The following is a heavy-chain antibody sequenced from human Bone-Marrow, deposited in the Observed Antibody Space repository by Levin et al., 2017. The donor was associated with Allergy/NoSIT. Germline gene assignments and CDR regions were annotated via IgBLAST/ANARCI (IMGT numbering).Heavy chain of an antibody. CDR3: ASLKDDTWGRHNYFHR. CDR1: GLTFNIFG. J-gene: IGHJ4*02. D-gene: IGHD7-27*01. V-gene: IGHV3-23*01. CDR2: INGGGDIT. Sequence: GGSLRLSCAASGLTFNIFGMTWIRQAPGKGLEWVSGINGGGDITYYADSVKGRFTIPRDNSRSTVSLQMNSLRAEDTAVYYCASLKDDTWGRHNYFHRWGQGTLVTVSS.